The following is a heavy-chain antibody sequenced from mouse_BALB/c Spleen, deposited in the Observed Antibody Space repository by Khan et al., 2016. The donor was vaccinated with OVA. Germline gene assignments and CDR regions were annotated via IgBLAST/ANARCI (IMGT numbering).Heavy chain of an antibody. J-gene: IGHJ3*01. Sequence: EVELVESGGGLVKPGGSLKLSCVASGFTFSDYYMYWVRQTPEKRLEWVATISDGGSYTYYPDSVKGRFTISRDDAKNNLYLQMSRLKSEDTAMYYCARGYYGDPFAYWGQGTLVTVSA. D-gene: IGHD2-13*01. CDR1: GFTFSDYY. CDR3: ARGYYGDPFAY. CDR2: ISDGGSYT. V-gene: IGHV5-4*02.